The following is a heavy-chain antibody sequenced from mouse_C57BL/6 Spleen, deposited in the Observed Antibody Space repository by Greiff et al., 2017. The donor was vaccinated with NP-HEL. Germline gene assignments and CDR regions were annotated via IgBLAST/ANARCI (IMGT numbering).Heavy chain of an antibody. Sequence: VQLQQSGPELVKPGASVKISCKASGYTFTDYYMNWVKQSHGKSLEWIGDINPNNGGTSYNQKFKGKATLTVDKSSSTAYMELRSLTSEDSAVYYCARGHYGSSYDYAMDYWGQGTSVTVSS. CDR1: GYTFTDYY. V-gene: IGHV1-26*01. CDR2: INPNNGGT. CDR3: ARGHYGSSYDYAMDY. D-gene: IGHD1-1*01. J-gene: IGHJ4*01.